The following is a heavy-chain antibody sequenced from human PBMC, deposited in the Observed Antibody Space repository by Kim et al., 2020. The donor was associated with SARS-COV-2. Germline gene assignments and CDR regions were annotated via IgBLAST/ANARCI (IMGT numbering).Heavy chain of an antibody. V-gene: IGHV3-7*03. D-gene: IGHD6-19*01. Sequence: YVDAVKGRCTIARDNAKNSLYLQMNSLRAEDTAVYYCARKTGYSSGWYGYWGQGTLVTVSS. CDR3: ARKTGYSSGWYGY. J-gene: IGHJ4*02.